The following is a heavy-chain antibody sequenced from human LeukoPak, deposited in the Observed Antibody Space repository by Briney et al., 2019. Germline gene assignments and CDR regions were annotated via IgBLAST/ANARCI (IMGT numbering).Heavy chain of an antibody. D-gene: IGHD4-23*01. CDR1: GFTFSDYY. V-gene: IGHV3-11*01. CDR2: ISSSGSTI. CDR3: ARDLHTVVTDY. J-gene: IGHJ4*02. Sequence: GGSLRLSCAASGFTFSDYYISWIRQAPGKGLEWVSYISSSGSTIYYADSVKGRFTISRDNAKNSLYLQMNSLRAEDTAVYYCARDLHTVVTDYWGQGTLVTVSS.